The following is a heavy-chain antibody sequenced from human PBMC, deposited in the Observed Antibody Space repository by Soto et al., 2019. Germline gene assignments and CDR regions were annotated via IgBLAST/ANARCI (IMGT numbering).Heavy chain of an antibody. V-gene: IGHV1-69*04. Sequence: ASVKVSCKASGGTFSSYTISWVRQAPGQGLEWMGRIIPILGIANYAQKFQGRVTITADKSTSTAYMELSSLRSEDTAVYYCAKDRNRGTGYSSSWYRDYFDYWGQGTLVTVSS. CDR1: GGTFSSYT. D-gene: IGHD6-13*01. CDR3: AKDRNRGTGYSSSWYRDYFDY. J-gene: IGHJ4*02. CDR2: IIPILGIA.